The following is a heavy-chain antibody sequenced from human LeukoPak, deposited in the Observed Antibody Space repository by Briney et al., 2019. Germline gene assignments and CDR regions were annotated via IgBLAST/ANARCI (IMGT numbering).Heavy chain of an antibody. J-gene: IGHJ6*03. D-gene: IGHD3-3*01. V-gene: IGHV3-30*18. CDR3: AKGHTAIFGVVIRNHYYMDV. CDR1: GFTFSSYG. CDR2: ISYDGSDK. Sequence: GGSLRLSCAASGFTFSSYGMHWVRQAPGKGLEWVAVISYDGSDKYYADSVKGRSTISRDNSKNTLYLQKNSLRAEDTAVYYCAKGHTAIFGVVIRNHYYMDVWGKGATVTVSS.